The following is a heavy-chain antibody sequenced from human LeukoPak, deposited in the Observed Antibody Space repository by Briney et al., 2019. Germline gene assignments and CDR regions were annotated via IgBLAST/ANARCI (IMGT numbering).Heavy chain of an antibody. Sequence: SETLSLTCTVSGGSISSYYWSWIRQPPGKGLEWIGYIYYSGRTNYNPSLKSRVTISVDTSKNQFSLKLSSVTAADTAVYYCARQPDKYYFDYWGQGPLATVSS. CDR1: GGSISSYY. J-gene: IGHJ4*02. CDR2: IYYSGRT. V-gene: IGHV4-59*08. CDR3: ARQPDKYYFDY. D-gene: IGHD1-14*01.